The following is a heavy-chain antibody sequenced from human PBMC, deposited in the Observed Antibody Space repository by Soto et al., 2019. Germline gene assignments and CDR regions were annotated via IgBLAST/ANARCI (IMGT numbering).Heavy chain of an antibody. CDR2: INHSGST. V-gene: IGHV4-34*01. CDR1: GGSFSGYY. CDR3: ASGRSPTRVVFDY. D-gene: IGHD6-19*01. J-gene: IGHJ4*02. Sequence: SETLSLTCAVYGGSFSGYYWSWIRQPPGKGLEWIGEINHSGSTNYNPSLKSRVTISVDTSKNQFSLKLSSVTAADTAVYYCASGRSPTRVVFDYWGQGTLVTVSS.